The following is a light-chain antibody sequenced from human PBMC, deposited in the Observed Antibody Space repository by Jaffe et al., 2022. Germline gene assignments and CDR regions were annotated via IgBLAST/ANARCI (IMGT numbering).Light chain of an antibody. J-gene: IGLJ1*01. CDR1: SSDVGTYKV. V-gene: IGLV2-23*01. Sequence: QSAVTQPASVSGSPGQSITISCTGTSSDVGTYKVVAWYQQHSGKAPKLMIYEGNKRPSGVSNRFSGSKSGNTASLTISGVQAEDEADYYCCSYGSSSYVFGTGTKVTVL. CDR3: CSYGSSSYV. CDR2: EGN.